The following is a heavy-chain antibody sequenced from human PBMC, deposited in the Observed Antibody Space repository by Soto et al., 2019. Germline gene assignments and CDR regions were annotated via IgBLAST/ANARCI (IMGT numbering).Heavy chain of an antibody. J-gene: IGHJ4*02. D-gene: IGHD2-15*01. Sequence: GGSLRLSCAASGFTFSIYAMHWVRQAPGKGLEWVAALSYDGSNKYYADSVKGRFTISRDNSKNTLYLQMDSLRAEDTAVYYCARVSRCSGGSCSRLAVAGLFDYWGQGTLVTVSS. CDR1: GFTFSIYA. CDR3: ARVSRCSGGSCSRLAVAGLFDY. CDR2: LSYDGSNK. V-gene: IGHV3-30-3*01.